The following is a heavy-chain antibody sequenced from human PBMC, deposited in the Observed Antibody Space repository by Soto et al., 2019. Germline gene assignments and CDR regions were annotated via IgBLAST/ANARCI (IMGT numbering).Heavy chain of an antibody. CDR2: INPNSGGT. CDR3: AREKQQLFRKSGCFDY. D-gene: IGHD6-13*01. J-gene: IGHJ4*02. Sequence: QVQLVQSGAEVKKPGASVKVSCKASGYTFTGYYMHWVRQAPGQGLEWMGWINPNSGGTNYAQKFQGWVTMTRDTSISTAYMELSRLRSDDTAVYYCAREKQQLFRKSGCFDYWGQGTLVTVSS. CDR1: GYTFTGYY. V-gene: IGHV1-2*04.